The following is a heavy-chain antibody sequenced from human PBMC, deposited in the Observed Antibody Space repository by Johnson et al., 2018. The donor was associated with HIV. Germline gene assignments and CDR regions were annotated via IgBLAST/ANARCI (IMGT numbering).Heavy chain of an antibody. CDR3: ARDSSNSFRFEMYAFDI. Sequence: VQLVESGGGLVQPGGSLRLSCAVSGFSFSNYWMEWVRQAPGKGLVWVSRIKTDGSSTSYADSVKGRFTISRDNSKNTLYLQMNSLRPEDTAVYYCARDSSNSFRFEMYAFDIWGQGTMVTVSS. CDR2: IKTDGSST. CDR1: GFSFSNYW. J-gene: IGHJ3*02. V-gene: IGHV3-74*01. D-gene: IGHD6-6*01.